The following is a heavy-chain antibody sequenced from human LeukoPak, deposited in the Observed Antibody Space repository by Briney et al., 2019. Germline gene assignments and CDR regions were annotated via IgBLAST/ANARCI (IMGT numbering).Heavy chain of an antibody. V-gene: IGHV3-21*01. CDR1: GFTFSSYS. Sequence: GGSLRLSCAAPGFTFSSYSMNWVCQAPGKGLERVSSISSISSDIYYAYSVKGRFTISIYNAKYSLYLQMNSLRAEDTAVYYCSRDKSKWFWETNYYYGMYVWGQGTTVTVSS. D-gene: IGHD3-10*01. CDR2: ISSISSDI. J-gene: IGHJ6*02. CDR3: SRDKSKWFWETNYYYGMYV.